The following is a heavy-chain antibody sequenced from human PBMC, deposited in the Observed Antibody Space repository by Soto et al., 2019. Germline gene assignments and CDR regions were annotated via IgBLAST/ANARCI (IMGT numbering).Heavy chain of an antibody. CDR1: GFTFSSYA. D-gene: IGHD2-2*01. CDR3: AKDLVVVPAAPDAFDI. J-gene: IGHJ3*02. Sequence: GGSLRLSCAASGFTFSSYAMSWVRQAPGKGLEWVSAISGSGGSTYYADSVKGRFTISRDNSKNTLYLQMNSLRAEDTAVYYCAKDLVVVPAAPDAFDIWGQGTMVTVSS. CDR2: ISGSGGST. V-gene: IGHV3-23*01.